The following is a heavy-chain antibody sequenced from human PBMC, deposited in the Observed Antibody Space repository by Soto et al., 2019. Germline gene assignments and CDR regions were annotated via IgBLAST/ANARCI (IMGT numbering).Heavy chain of an antibody. V-gene: IGHV3-23*01. D-gene: IGHD2-15*01. Sequence: DVQVLESGGGLVQPGGSLRLSCAASGFTFSVSDMTWVRQAPGKGLEWVSSISISGDAAYYADSVRGRFTTSRDNSKNTLYLQMSSLRAEDTAVYYCATLVSQAHFGYWAQGGLVTVSS. CDR3: ATLVSQAHFGY. CDR1: GFTFSVSD. J-gene: IGHJ4*02. CDR2: ISISGDAA.